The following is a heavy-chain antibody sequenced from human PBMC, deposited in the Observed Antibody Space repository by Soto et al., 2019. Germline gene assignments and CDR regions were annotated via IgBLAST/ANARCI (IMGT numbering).Heavy chain of an antibody. Sequence: QVQLVESGGGVVQPGTSLRLSCAASGFTFSSYGMHWVRQAPGKGLEWVAVISYDGSNKYYADSVKGRFTISRDNSKNTLYLQMNSLRAEDTAVYYCAKAGTTAAFDYWGQGTLVTVSS. D-gene: IGHD1-1*01. CDR1: GFTFSSYG. CDR2: ISYDGSNK. V-gene: IGHV3-30*18. CDR3: AKAGTTAAFDY. J-gene: IGHJ4*02.